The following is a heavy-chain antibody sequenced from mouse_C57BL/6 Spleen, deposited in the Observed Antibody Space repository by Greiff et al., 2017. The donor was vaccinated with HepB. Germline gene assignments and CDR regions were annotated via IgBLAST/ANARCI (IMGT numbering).Heavy chain of an antibody. D-gene: IGHD1-1*01. CDR2: ISSGGSYT. CDR1: GFTFSSYG. V-gene: IGHV5-6*01. CDR3: ARQGSSYVGFDD. Sequence: EVKLVESGGDLVKPGGSLKLSCAASGFTFSSYGMSWVRQTPDKRLEWVATISSGGSYTYYPDSVKGRFTISRDNAKNTLYLQMSSLKSEDTAMYYCARQGSSYVGFDDWGQGTTLTVSS. J-gene: IGHJ2*01.